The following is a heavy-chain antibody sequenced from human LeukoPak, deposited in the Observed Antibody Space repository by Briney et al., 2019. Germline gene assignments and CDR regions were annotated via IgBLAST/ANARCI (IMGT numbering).Heavy chain of an antibody. J-gene: IGHJ3*02. CDR1: GFTFNSYW. D-gene: IGHD3-22*01. CDR3: AKTYYYDRSGYYYENAFDT. Sequence: GGSLKPSCAASGFTFNSYWKYWVRQAPGKGLVSVSGINSDGSNTNYADSVKGRFTISRDNAKNTLYLQMNSLRAEDTAVYYCAKTYYYDRSGYYYENAFDTWGQGTMVTVSS. V-gene: IGHV3-74*01. CDR2: INSDGSNT.